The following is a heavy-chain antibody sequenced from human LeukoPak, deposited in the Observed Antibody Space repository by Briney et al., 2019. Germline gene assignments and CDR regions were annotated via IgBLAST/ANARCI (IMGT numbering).Heavy chain of an antibody. V-gene: IGHV4-39*01. D-gene: IGHD2-21*01. CDR3: ARQALWFFDH. CDR2: ISYGGST. Sequence: SGTLSLTCAVSDGSISSNSNYWAWIRQPPGRGLEWIGSISYGGSTYYSPSLESRVTISVDTSKNQFSLRLSSVTAADTAVYYCARQALWFFDHWGQGTLVTVSS. CDR1: DGSISSNSNY. J-gene: IGHJ4*02.